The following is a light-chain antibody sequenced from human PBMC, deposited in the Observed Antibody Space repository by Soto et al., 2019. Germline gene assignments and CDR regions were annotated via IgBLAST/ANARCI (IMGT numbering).Light chain of an antibody. CDR2: KAS. V-gene: IGKV1-5*03. J-gene: IGKJ1*01. CDR3: QQYNGT. Sequence: DIQMTQSPSTLSASVGDTVTITCRASQSITTWLAWYQQKPGKAPKLLIYKASNLESGVPPRFSGSGSGTEFTLTISSLQPDDFATYYCQQYNGTLGQGTKVDIK. CDR1: QSITTW.